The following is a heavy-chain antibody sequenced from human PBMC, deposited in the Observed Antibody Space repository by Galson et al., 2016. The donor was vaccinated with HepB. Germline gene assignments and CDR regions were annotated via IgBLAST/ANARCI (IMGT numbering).Heavy chain of an antibody. J-gene: IGHJ4*02. Sequence: SLRLSCAASGFTFGDYAMSWFRQAPGKGLEWVGFIRSQAYGGTADHAASVKGRFTISRDDSKNIAYLQMNSLKTEDTAVYYCTRGGAIAPAYWGQGTLVTVSS. CDR3: TRGGAIAPAY. CDR2: IRSQAYGGTA. V-gene: IGHV3-49*03. CDR1: GFTFGDYA. D-gene: IGHD2-21*01.